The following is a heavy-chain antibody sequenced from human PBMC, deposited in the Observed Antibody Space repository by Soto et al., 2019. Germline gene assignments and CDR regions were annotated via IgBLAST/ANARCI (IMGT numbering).Heavy chain of an antibody. V-gene: IGHV1-46*01. D-gene: IGHD2-2*01. CDR2: VNPSGGGT. CDR1: GFAFITYY. J-gene: IGHJ6*02. Sequence: ASVKVSCKASGFAFITYYMHWVRQAPGQGLEWVGTVNPSGGGTSYAQKFQGRVTMTRDTSTNSLYMEISNLRSEDTAVYYCARGRYCSSPSCRNYYYSYGMDVWDQGTTVTVSS. CDR3: ARGRYCSSPSCRNYYYSYGMDV.